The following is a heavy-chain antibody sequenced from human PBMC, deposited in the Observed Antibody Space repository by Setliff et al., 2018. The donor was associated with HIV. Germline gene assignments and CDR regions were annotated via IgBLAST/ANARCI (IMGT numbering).Heavy chain of an antibody. CDR1: GFAFADFA. D-gene: IGHD3-16*01. Sequence: GGSLRLSCAASGFAFADFAMTWVRQRPGKGPEWVSYINWNGGRTGYADSVKGRFSISRDNTERYVFLEMNSLRAEDTALYYCARHWGRDLGHAFETWGQGTMVTVS. V-gene: IGHV3-20*04. CDR3: ARHWGRDLGHAFET. J-gene: IGHJ3*02. CDR2: INWNGGRT.